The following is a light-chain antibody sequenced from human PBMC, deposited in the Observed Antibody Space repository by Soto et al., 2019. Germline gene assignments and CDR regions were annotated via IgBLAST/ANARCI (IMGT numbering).Light chain of an antibody. J-gene: IGKJ1*01. V-gene: IGKV3D-15*01. CDR3: QHYNNWPPTWT. Sequence: EIVMTQSPATLSVSPGERATLSCRASQSVGSDLAWYQQKPGQAPRLVIYDIFTRATGVPTRISGSGSGTDFTLTISRLEPEDFAVYYCQHYNNWPPTWTFGQGTKVDIK. CDR2: DIF. CDR1: QSVGSD.